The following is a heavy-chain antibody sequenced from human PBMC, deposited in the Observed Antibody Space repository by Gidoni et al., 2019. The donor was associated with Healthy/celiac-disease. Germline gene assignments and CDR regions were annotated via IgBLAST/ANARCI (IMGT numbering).Heavy chain of an antibody. CDR3: ARDGDYFDY. CDR2: INPSGGST. J-gene: IGHJ4*02. V-gene: IGHV1-46*01. CDR1: GYTFTSYY. D-gene: IGHD2-15*01. Sequence: QVQLVQSGAEVKKPGASVTVCCEASGYTFTSYYMHWVRQAAGQGFEWMGIINPSGGSTSYAQKFQGRVTMTRDTSTSTVYMELSSLRSEDTAVYYCARDGDYFDYWGQGTLVTVSS.